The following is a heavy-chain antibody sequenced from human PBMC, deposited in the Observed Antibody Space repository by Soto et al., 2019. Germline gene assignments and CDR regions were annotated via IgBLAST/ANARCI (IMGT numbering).Heavy chain of an antibody. D-gene: IGHD6-6*01. CDR3: ARALIAARPGGNYYYYYGMDV. J-gene: IGHJ6*02. Sequence: SVKVSCKASGGTFSSYAISWVRQAPGQGLEWMGGIIPIFGTANYAQKFQGRVTITADESTSTAYMERSSLRSEDTAVYYCARALIAARPGGNYYYYYGMDVWGQGTTVTVSS. CDR1: GGTFSSYA. CDR2: IIPIFGTA. V-gene: IGHV1-69*13.